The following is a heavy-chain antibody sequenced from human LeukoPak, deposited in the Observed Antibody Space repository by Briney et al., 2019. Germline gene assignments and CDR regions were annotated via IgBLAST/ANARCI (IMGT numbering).Heavy chain of an antibody. CDR1: GGSISTYY. CDR3: ARLQGRGDNYPDF. Sequence: SETLSLTCTVSGGSISTYYWSWLRQPPGKGLEWIGYISYSGSTNYNPSLKTLKSRVTFSVDTSKNQFSLTLSSVTAADTAVYYCARLQGRGDNYPDFWGQGALVTVSS. D-gene: IGHD7-27*01. CDR2: ISYSGST. V-gene: IGHV4-59*08. J-gene: IGHJ4*02.